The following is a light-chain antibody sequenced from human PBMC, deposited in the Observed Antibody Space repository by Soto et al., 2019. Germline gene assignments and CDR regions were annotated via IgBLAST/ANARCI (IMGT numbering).Light chain of an antibody. V-gene: IGKV1-5*03. CDR3: QQYNNYWT. CDR2: KAS. Sequence: DIQMTQYPSTLAESVGNRVTITCRDSQSIIYWLAWYQQKPGKAPNLLIYKASSLESGVPSRFSGSGSGTEFTLTISSLQPDDFATYYCQQYNNYWTFGQGTKVEIK. J-gene: IGKJ1*01. CDR1: QSIIYW.